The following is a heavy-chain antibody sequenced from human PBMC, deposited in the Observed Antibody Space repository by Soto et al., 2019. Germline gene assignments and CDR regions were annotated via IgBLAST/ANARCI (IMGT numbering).Heavy chain of an antibody. V-gene: IGHV3-21*01. CDR3: ARERVYSSGEFQH. CDR2: ISSSGSYI. Sequence: EVQLVESGGGLVKPGGSLRLSCATSGFSFSSYTMNWVRQAPGKGLEWVSSISSSGSYIYYADSVKGRFTISRDSAKNSLFLQMNSLRAEDTAVYYCARERVYSSGEFQHLGQGTLVTVSS. CDR1: GFSFSSYT. J-gene: IGHJ1*01. D-gene: IGHD6-19*01.